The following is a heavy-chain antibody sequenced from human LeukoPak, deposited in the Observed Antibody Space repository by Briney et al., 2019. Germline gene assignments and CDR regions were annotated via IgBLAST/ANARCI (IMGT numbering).Heavy chain of an antibody. CDR3: ARGGGYSYGSFDY. D-gene: IGHD5-18*01. CDR1: GFTFSSYS. Sequence: GGSLRLSCAASGFTFSSYSMNWVRQAPGKGLVWISRINRDGSSTSYADSVKGRFTISRDNAKDTLYLQMNSLRAEDTAVYYCARGGGYSYGSFDYWGQGTLVSVSS. CDR2: INRDGSST. V-gene: IGHV3-74*01. J-gene: IGHJ4*02.